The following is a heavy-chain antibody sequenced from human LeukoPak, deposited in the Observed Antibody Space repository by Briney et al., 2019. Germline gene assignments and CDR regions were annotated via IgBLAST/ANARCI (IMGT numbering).Heavy chain of an antibody. V-gene: IGHV4-34*01. J-gene: IGHJ4*02. CDR2: INHSGST. CDR1: GGSFSGYY. Sequence: SETLSLTCAVYGGSFSGYYWSWIRQPPGKGLEWIGEINHSGSTNYNPSLKSRVTISVDTSKNQFSLKLSSVTAADTAVYYCARGRPRPDYWGQGTLATVSS. D-gene: IGHD1-1*01. CDR3: ARGRPRPDY.